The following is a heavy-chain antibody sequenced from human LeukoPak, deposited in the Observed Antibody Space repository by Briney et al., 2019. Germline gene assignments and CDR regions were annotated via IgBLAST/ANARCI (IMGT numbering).Heavy chain of an antibody. CDR3: ARQNIVATNYYYYGMDV. CDR1: GGTFSSYA. Sequence: ASVKVSCKASGGTFSSYAISWVRQAPGQGLEWMGWINPNSGGTNYAQKFQGWVTMTRDTSISTAYMELSRLRSDDTAVYYCARQNIVATNYYYYGMDVWGQGTTVTVSS. V-gene: IGHV1-2*04. CDR2: INPNSGGT. J-gene: IGHJ6*02. D-gene: IGHD5-12*01.